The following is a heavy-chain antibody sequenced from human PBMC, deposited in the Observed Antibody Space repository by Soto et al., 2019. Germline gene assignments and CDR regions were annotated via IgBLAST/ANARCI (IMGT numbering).Heavy chain of an antibody. CDR3: ARDKGYDSSGGYGGPYYGMDV. J-gene: IGHJ6*02. CDR2: MNPNSGNT. D-gene: IGHD3-22*01. Sequence: GASVKVSCKASGYTFTSYDINWVRRATGQGLEWMGWMNPNSGNTGYAQKFQGRVTMTRNTSISTAYMELSSLRSEDTAVYYCARDKGYDSSGGYGGPYYGMDVWGQGTTVTVSS. CDR1: GYTFTSYD. V-gene: IGHV1-8*01.